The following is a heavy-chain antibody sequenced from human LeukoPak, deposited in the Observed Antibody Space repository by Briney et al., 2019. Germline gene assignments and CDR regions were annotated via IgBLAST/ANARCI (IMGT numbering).Heavy chain of an antibody. CDR1: GGSISSYY. CDR3: ARASGSYKKFDY. V-gene: IGHV4-59*01. D-gene: IGHD1-26*01. CDR2: IYYSGST. J-gene: IGHJ4*02. Sequence: SETLSLTCTVSGGSISSYYWNWIRQFPGKGLEWIGYIYYSGSTDYNPSLKSRVTISEDTSKNQFSLRLNSVTAADTGVYYCARASGSYKKFDYWGQGTLVTVSS.